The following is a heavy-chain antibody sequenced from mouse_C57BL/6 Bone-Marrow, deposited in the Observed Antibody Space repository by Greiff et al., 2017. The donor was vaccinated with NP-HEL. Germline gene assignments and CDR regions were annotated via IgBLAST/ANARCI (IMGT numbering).Heavy chain of an antibody. CDR3: ARFYDGSDY. CDR1: GYTFTSYW. CDR2: IHPNSGST. D-gene: IGHD2-3*01. V-gene: IGHV1-64*01. J-gene: IGHJ2*01. Sequence: QVQLQQPGAELVKPGASVTLSCKASGYTFTSYWMHWVTQRPGQGLEWIGMIHPNSGSTNYNEKFKSKATLTVDKSSSTAYMQLSSLTSEDSAVYYWARFYDGSDYWGQGTTLTVSS.